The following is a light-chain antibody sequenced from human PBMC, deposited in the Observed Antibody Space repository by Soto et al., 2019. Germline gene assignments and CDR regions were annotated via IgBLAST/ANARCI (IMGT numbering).Light chain of an antibody. CDR2: EHN. V-gene: IGLV6-57*04. J-gene: IGLJ2*01. CDR1: SGSIASIY. CDR3: QSYDTSTVI. Sequence: NFMLTHPHSVSESPGKTVTISCTRSSGSIASIYVQWYQQRPGSAPTIVIYEHNQRPSGVPDRFSGSTDGSSNFASLTISGLQTEDEADYYCQSYDTSTVIFGGGTKVTVL.